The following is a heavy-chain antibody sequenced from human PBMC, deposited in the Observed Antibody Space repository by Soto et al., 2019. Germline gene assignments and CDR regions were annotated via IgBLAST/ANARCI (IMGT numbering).Heavy chain of an antibody. V-gene: IGHV1-2*04. CDR1: GYTFTGYX. D-gene: IGHD1-1*01. CDR2: IXPKGGGT. J-gene: IGHJ5*02. CDR3: ARSLAPTLTGXXALNWFDP. Sequence: ASVKVSCKASGYTFTGYXXHXXRXAXGQGLEXMGWIXPKGGGTNYARKFKGLVTMTRDPSISTAYMELSRLRSDDTAVYYCARSLAPTLTGXXALNWFDPWGQGTLVTVSS.